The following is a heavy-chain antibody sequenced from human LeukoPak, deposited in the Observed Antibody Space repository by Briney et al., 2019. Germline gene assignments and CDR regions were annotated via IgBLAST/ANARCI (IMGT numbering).Heavy chain of an antibody. CDR2: IYYSGTT. V-gene: IGHV4-59*12. Sequence: PSETLSLTCTVSGGSISSYYWSWIRQPPGKGLEWIGYIYYSGTTNYNPSLKSRVTISVDTSKNQFSLKLSSVTAADTAVYYCAAGVGIAVAGTNYWGQGTLVTVSS. CDR1: GGSISSYY. D-gene: IGHD6-19*01. J-gene: IGHJ4*02. CDR3: AAGVGIAVAGTNY.